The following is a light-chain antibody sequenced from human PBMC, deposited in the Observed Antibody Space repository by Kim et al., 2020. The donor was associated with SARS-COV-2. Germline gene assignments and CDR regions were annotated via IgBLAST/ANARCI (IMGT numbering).Light chain of an antibody. Sequence: EIVLTQSPGTLSLSPGERATLSCRASQSVSGSYLVWYQQKPGQASRLLIYGASSRATGIPDRFSGSGSGTDFTLTISRLEPEDSAVYYCQQYGSSPRTFGQGTKLEI. V-gene: IGKV3-20*01. J-gene: IGKJ2*01. CDR3: QQYGSSPRT. CDR1: QSVSGSY. CDR2: GAS.